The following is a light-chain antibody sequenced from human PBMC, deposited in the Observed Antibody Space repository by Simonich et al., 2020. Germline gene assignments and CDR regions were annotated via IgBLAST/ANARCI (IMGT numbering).Light chain of an antibody. Sequence: AIRMTQSPSSLSASTGDRVTITCRASQGISSYLAWYQQKPGKAPKLLIYAASTLQSGVPSRFSGSGSGTDFTLTISSLQAEDVAVYYCQQYYSTPPITFGPGTKVDIK. J-gene: IGKJ3*01. CDR3: QQYYSTPPIT. V-gene: IGKV1-8*01. CDR2: AAS. CDR1: QGISSY.